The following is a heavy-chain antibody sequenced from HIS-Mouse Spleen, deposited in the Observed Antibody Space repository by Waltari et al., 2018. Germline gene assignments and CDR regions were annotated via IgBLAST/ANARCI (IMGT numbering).Heavy chain of an antibody. CDR2: ISYDGSNK. J-gene: IGHJ4*02. CDR3: AKDKHHAFDY. V-gene: IGHV3-30*18. Sequence: QVQLVESGGGVVQPGRSLRLSCAASGFTFSSYGMHWVRQAPGKGLEWVAVISYDGSNKYYADSVKGRFTISRDKSKNTLYLQMNSLRAEDTAVYYCAKDKHHAFDYWGQGTLVTVSS. CDR1: GFTFSSYG.